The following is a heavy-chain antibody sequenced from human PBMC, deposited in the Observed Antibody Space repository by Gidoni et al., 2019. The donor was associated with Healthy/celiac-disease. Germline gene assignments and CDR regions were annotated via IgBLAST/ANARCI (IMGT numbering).Heavy chain of an antibody. CDR3: AREPGYCTNDRGGTGP. Sequence: QVQLQQWGAGMLKPSETLYLTCAVYGGSFRGYYWSWTRQPPRNGLEWIGEINHSGSTNYNPSLKSRVTISVDTAKNQFSLKLSSVTAADTAVYYCAREPGYCTNDRGGTGPWGQGTLVTVSS. D-gene: IGHD2-8*01. CDR2: INHSGST. J-gene: IGHJ5*02. CDR1: GGSFRGYY. V-gene: IGHV4-34*01.